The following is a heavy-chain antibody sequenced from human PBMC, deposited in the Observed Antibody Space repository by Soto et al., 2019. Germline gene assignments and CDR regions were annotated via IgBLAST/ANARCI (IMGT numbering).Heavy chain of an antibody. D-gene: IGHD6-6*01. CDR3: AKAPLSSIAARRVYYYYGMDV. V-gene: IGHV3-30*18. CDR2: ISYDGSNK. J-gene: IGHJ6*02. CDR1: GFTFSSYG. Sequence: QVQLVESGGGVVQPGRSLRLSCAASGFTFSSYGMHWVRQAPGKGLEWVAVISYDGSNKYYADSVKGRFTISRDNSKNTLYLQMNSLRAEDTAVYYCAKAPLSSIAARRVYYYYGMDVWGQGTTVTVSS.